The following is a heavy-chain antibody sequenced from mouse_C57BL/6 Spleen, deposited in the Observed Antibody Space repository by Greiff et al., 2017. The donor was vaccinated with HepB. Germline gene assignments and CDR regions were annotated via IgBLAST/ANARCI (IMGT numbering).Heavy chain of an antibody. V-gene: IGHV3-1*01. Sequence: EVKLLESGPGMVKPSQSLSLTCTVPGYSITSGYDWHWIRHFPGNKLEWMGYISYSGSTNYNPSLKSRISITHDTSKNHFFLKLNSVTTEDTATYYCASLGSSYGWYFDVWGTGTTVTVSS. CDR2: ISYSGST. J-gene: IGHJ1*03. CDR1: GYSITSGYD. D-gene: IGHD1-1*01. CDR3: ASLGSSYGWYFDV.